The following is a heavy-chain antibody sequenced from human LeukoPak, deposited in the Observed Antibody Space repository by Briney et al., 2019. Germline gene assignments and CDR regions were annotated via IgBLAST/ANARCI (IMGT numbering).Heavy chain of an antibody. Sequence: GESLKISCYASGYSFTNYWVAWVRQMPGKGLEWMGIIYPSDSDTRYSPSFQGQVTISADKSISTAYLQWSSLKASDTAMYYCARLLYGGKYYFDYWGQGTLVTVSS. CDR1: GYSFTNYW. CDR2: IYPSDSDT. D-gene: IGHD4-23*01. CDR3: ARLLYGGKYYFDY. J-gene: IGHJ4*02. V-gene: IGHV5-51*01.